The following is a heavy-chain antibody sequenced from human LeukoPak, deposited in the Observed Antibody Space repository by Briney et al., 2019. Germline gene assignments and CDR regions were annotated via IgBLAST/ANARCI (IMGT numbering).Heavy chain of an antibody. CDR1: GGSISSYY. V-gene: IGHV4-59*01. CDR3: ARVNYYDSSGHLDY. J-gene: IGHJ4*02. CDR2: IYYSGST. Sequence: PSETLSLTCTVSGGSISSYYWSWIRQPPGKGLEWIGYIYYSGSTNYNPSLKSRVTIPVDTSKNQFSLKLSSVTAADTAVYYCARVNYYDSSGHLDYWGQGTLVTVSS. D-gene: IGHD3-22*01.